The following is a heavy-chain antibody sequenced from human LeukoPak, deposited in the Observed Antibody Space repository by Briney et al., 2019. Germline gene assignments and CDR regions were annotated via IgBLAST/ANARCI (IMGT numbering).Heavy chain of an antibody. CDR3: ARDQYCSSTSCYVGLDY. CDR1: GGTFSSYG. D-gene: IGHD2-2*01. CDR2: ISAYNGNT. V-gene: IGHV1-18*01. J-gene: IGHJ4*02. Sequence: ASVKVSCKASGGTFSSYGISWVRQAPGQGLEWMGWISAYNGNTNYAQKLQGRVTMTTDTSTSTAYMELRSLRSDDTAVYYCARDQYCSSTSCYVGLDYWGQGTLVTVSS.